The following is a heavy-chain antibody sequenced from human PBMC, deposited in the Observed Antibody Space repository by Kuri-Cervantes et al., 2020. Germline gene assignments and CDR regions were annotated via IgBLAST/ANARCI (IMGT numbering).Heavy chain of an antibody. D-gene: IGHD3-22*01. CDR2: IYTSGST. V-gene: IGHV4-61*08. J-gene: IGHJ3*02. Sequence: SETLSLTCTVSGGSISSGDYYWSWIRQPPGKGLEWIGYIYTSGSTNYNPSLKSRATISVDKSKNQFSLKLSSVTAADTAVYYCARDFGMIGPMGAKNAFDIWGQGTMVTVSS. CDR3: ARDFGMIGPMGAKNAFDI. CDR1: GGSISSGDYY.